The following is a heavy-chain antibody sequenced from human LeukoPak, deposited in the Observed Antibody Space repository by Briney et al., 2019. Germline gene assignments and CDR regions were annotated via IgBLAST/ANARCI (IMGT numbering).Heavy chain of an antibody. CDR2: ISSSSSYI. CDR3: ARDNYGDYIIDY. CDR1: GFTFSSYS. Sequence: PGGSLRLSCAASGFTFSSYSMNWVRQAPGKGLEWVSSISSSSSYIYYADSVKGRFTISRDNAKNSLYPQMNSLRAEDTAVYYCARDNYGDYIIDYWGQGTLVPVSS. J-gene: IGHJ4*02. D-gene: IGHD4-17*01. V-gene: IGHV3-21*01.